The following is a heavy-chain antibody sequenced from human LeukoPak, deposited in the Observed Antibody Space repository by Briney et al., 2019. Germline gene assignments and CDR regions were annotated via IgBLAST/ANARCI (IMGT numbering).Heavy chain of an antibody. J-gene: IGHJ6*02. CDR1: GGSFSGYY. V-gene: IGHV4-34*01. CDR2: INHSGST. Sequence: PSETLSLTCAVYGGSFSGYYWSWIRQPPGKGLEWIGEINHSGSTNYNPSLKSRVTISVDTSKNQFSLKLSSVTAADTAVYYCARDGIAARTSLYYYYGMDVWGQGTTVTVSS. CDR3: ARDGIAARTSLYYYYGMDV. D-gene: IGHD6-6*01.